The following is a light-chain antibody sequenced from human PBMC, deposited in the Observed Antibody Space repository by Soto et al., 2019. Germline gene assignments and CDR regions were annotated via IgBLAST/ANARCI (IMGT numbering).Light chain of an antibody. Sequence: DFQMTQSPSSLSASVGDRVTITCRSSQSIRSYLNWYQQKPGTAPKLLIYAASSLQSGVPSRFSGSGSGTEFTLTISSLQPEDFATYYCQQSYITPRTFGPGTKVDIK. V-gene: IGKV1-39*01. CDR1: QSIRSY. CDR3: QQSYITPRT. J-gene: IGKJ3*01. CDR2: AAS.